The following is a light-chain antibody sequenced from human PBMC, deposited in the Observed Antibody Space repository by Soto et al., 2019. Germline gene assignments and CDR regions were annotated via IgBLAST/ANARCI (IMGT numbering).Light chain of an antibody. J-gene: IGLJ2*01. CDR2: DVR. V-gene: IGLV2-14*01. CDR3: SSYASRSTVSA. CDR1: SSDFGGYNY. Sequence: QSALTQPASVSGSPGQSITIYCTGTSSDFGGYNYVSWYQQHPGKAPKVMIYDVRNRPSVVSNRFSGSKSCNTACLTISGLQAEDEADYYGSSYASRSTVSAFGEGANPTDL.